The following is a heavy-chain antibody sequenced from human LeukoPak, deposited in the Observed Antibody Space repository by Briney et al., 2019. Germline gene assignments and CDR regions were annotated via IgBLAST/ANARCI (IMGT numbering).Heavy chain of an antibody. CDR3: ARRVDIVATPEGKLDY. CDR2: IYYSGST. V-gene: IGHV4-39*07. Sequence: PSETLSLTCTVSGGSISSSSYYWGWIRQPPGKGLEWIGSIYYSGSTYYNPSLKSRVTISVDTSRNQFSLKLSSVTAADTAVYYCARRVDIVATPEGKLDYWGQGTLVTVSS. J-gene: IGHJ4*02. D-gene: IGHD5-12*01. CDR1: GGSISSSSYY.